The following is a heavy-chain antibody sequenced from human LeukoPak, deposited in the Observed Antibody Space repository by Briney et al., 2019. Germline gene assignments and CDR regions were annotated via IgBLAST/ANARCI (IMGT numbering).Heavy chain of an antibody. V-gene: IGHV3-23*01. D-gene: IGHD1-20*01. Sequence: GGSLRLSCAASGFTLSTYAMHWVRQAPGKGLEWVAYTSGTGFTTYYADSVKGRFTISSDSSKNTLFLQMNSLRAEDTAIYYCAKDGYNWIAFDDWGQGTLVTVSS. CDR2: TSGTGFTT. CDR1: GFTLSTYA. J-gene: IGHJ4*02. CDR3: AKDGYNWIAFDD.